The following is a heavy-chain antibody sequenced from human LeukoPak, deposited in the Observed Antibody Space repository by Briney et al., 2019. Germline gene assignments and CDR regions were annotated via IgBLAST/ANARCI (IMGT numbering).Heavy chain of an antibody. V-gene: IGHV4-59*01. J-gene: IGHJ4*02. CDR3: ATFHSSSWYLDY. D-gene: IGHD6-13*01. CDR2: IYYSGST. CDR1: GGSISSYY. Sequence: SVTLSLTCTVSGGSISSYYWSWIRQPPGKGLEWIGYIYYSGSTNYNPSLKSRVTISVDTSKNQFSLKLSSVTAADTAVYYCATFHSSSWYLDYWGQGTLVTVSS.